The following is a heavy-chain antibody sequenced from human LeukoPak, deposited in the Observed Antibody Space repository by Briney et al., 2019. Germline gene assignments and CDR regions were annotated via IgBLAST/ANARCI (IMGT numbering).Heavy chain of an antibody. J-gene: IGHJ6*03. CDR3: ARRGSPTYYYLDV. CDR1: GGSIGSSSYY. V-gene: IGHV4-39*01. CDR2: IHDSGST. Sequence: AETLSLTCTVSGGSIGSSSYYWGWIRQPPGKGLEWIGSIHDSGSTYYNPSLKSRVTISVDTSKNQFSLKLSSVTAADTAVYYCARRGSPTYYYLDVWGKGTTVTVPS. D-gene: IGHD6-13*01.